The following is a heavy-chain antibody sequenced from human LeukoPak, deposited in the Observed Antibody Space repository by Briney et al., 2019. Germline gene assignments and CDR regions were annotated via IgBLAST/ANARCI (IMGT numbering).Heavy chain of an antibody. V-gene: IGHV4-39*01. Sequence: WETLSLTCTVSGGSISSSSYYWGCIRQPPGRGLEWIGSIDYSVGTYYKPSLKSRVTISVDTSKSQFSLKLSSVTAADTAVYYCAQSRYYDFWSGYYLGNNWFDPWGQGTLVTVSS. CDR2: IDYSVGT. CDR1: GGSISSSSYY. CDR3: AQSRYYDFWSGYYLGNNWFDP. D-gene: IGHD3-3*01. J-gene: IGHJ5*02.